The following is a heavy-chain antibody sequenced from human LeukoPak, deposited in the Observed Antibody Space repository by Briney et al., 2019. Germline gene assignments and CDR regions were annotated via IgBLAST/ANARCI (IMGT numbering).Heavy chain of an antibody. J-gene: IGHJ6*03. V-gene: IGHV4-61*02. CDR3: AREAGIAVSGAFYYYMDV. D-gene: IGHD6-19*01. CDR2: IYTTGST. Sequence: SQTLSLTCTVSGASVSRGTFYWSWIRQPAGKGLEWIGRIYTTGSTNYNPSLSNRIAISVDTSNNHFSLKLSPVTAADTAVYFCAREAGIAVSGAFYYYMDVWGEGTTVTVSS. CDR1: GASVSRGTFY.